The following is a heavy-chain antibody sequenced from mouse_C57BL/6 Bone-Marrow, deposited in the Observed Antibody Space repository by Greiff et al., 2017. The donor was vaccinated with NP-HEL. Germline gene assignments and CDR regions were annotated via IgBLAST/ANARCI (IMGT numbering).Heavy chain of an antibody. CDR3: ARGIFTTVAATGDY. V-gene: IGHV1-19*01. J-gene: IGHJ2*01. Sequence: VQLQQSGPVLVKPGASVKMSCKASGYTFTDYYMNWVKQSHGKSLEWIGVINPYNGGTSYNQKFKGKATLTVDKSSSTAYMELNSLTSEDSAVYYCARGIFTTVAATGDYWGQGTTLTVSS. CDR2: INPYNGGT. D-gene: IGHD1-1*01. CDR1: GYTFTDYY.